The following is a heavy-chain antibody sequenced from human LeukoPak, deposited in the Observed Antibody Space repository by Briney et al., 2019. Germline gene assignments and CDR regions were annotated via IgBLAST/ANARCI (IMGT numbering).Heavy chain of an antibody. CDR1: GGTFISYA. V-gene: IGHV1-69*13. Sequence: GASVKVSCKASGGTFISYAISWVRQAPGQGLEWMGGIIPIFGTANYAQKFQGRVTITADESTSTAYMELSSLRSEDTAVYYCARITGSYCSSTSCYDYYYYGMDVWGQGTTVTVSS. CDR2: IIPIFGTA. CDR3: ARITGSYCSSTSCYDYYYYGMDV. D-gene: IGHD2-2*01. J-gene: IGHJ6*02.